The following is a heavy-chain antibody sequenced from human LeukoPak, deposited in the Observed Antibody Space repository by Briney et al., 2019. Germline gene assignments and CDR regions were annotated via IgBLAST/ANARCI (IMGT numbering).Heavy chain of an antibody. CDR2: ISYDGSNK. CDR3: AKPKGVVITHDAFDI. V-gene: IGHV3-30*18. Sequence: GGSLRLSCAASGFTFSSYGMHWVRQAPGKGLEWVAVISYDGSNKYYADSVKGRFTISRDNSKNTLYLQMNSLRAEDTAVYYCAKPKGVVITHDAFDIWGQGTMVTVSS. D-gene: IGHD3-22*01. J-gene: IGHJ3*02. CDR1: GFTFSSYG.